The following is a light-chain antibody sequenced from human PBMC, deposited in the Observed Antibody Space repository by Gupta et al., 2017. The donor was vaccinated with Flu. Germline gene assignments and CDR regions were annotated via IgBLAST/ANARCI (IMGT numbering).Light chain of an antibody. Sequence: PGERVTLSCRASQSVSSNLAWYQQKPGQAPRVLIFGASTRAAGVPARFTASGSGTEFTLSISSLQSEDSAVYYCKQYNHWRSFGPGTKVEIK. J-gene: IGKJ3*01. CDR3: KQYNHWRS. CDR2: GAS. CDR1: QSVSSN. V-gene: IGKV3-15*01.